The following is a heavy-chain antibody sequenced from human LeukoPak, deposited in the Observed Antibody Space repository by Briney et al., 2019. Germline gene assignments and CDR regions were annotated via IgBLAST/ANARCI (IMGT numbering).Heavy chain of an antibody. J-gene: IGHJ4*02. CDR1: GGSISSGDYY. CDR3: ARRYCTNGVCYLFDY. D-gene: IGHD2-8*01. CDR2: IYYSGST. Sequence: SQTLSLTCTVSGGSISSGDYYWRWIRQPRGRGLEWIGYIYYSGSTYYNPSLKSRVTISVDTSKNQFSLKLSSVTAADTAVYYCARRYCTNGVCYLFDYWGQGTLVTVSS. V-gene: IGHV4-30-4*01.